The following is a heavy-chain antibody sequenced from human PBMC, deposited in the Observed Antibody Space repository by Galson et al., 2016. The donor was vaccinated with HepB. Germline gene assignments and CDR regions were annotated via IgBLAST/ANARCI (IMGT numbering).Heavy chain of an antibody. D-gene: IGHD1-7*01. Sequence: SLRLSCAASGFTFSTYAMSWVRQAPEKGLEWISGITGNGGGTYYADSVKGRFTISRDPSKITLYLQMSSLRVEDTAIYFCAKDYTGSTVGWSDGLDVWGQGTTVIVSS. CDR1: GFTFSTYA. J-gene: IGHJ6*02. CDR3: AKDYTGSTVGWSDGLDV. CDR2: ITGNGGGT. V-gene: IGHV3-23*01.